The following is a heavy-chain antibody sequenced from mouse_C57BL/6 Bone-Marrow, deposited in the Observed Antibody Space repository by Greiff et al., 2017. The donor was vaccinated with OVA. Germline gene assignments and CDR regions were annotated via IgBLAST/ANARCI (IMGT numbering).Heavy chain of an antibody. D-gene: IGHD5-1*01. V-gene: IGHV5-16*01. CDR2: INYDGSST. J-gene: IGHJ1*03. CDR3: AREGYLYWYFDV. Sequence: VQLKESEGGLVQPGSSMKLSCTASGFTFSDYYMAWVRQVPEKGLEWVANINYDGSSTYYLDSLKSRFIISRDNAKNILYLQMSSLKSEDTATYYCAREGYLYWYFDVWGTGTTVTVSS. CDR1: GFTFSDYY.